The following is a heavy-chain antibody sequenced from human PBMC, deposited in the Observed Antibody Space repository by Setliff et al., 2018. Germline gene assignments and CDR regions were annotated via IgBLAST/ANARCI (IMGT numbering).Heavy chain of an antibody. V-gene: IGHV1-18*01. CDR3: SRLVRYCATTACQRASGAEV. Sequence: ASVKVSCKASGYTFSSSGITWVRQAPGQGLEWMGWISAYSGNTNYAQKFQGRVTMTTDSSTSTAYMELRSLTSDDTAVYYCSRLVRYCATTACQRASGAEVWGQGTVVTVSS. D-gene: IGHD2-15*01. CDR2: ISAYSGNT. J-gene: IGHJ4*02. CDR1: GYTFSSSG.